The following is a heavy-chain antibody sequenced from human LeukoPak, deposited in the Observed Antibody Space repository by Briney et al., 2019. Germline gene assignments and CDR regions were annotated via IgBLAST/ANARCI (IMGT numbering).Heavy chain of an antibody. CDR1: GFTFSSYA. V-gene: IGHV3-23*01. J-gene: IGHJ4*02. D-gene: IGHD3-22*01. Sequence: GGSLRLSCAASGFTFSSYAMSWVRQAPGKGLEWVSAISGSGGSTYYADSVKGRFTISRDNSKNTLYLQMNSLRAEDTAVYYCARIKTYYYDSSGYFFDYWGRGTLVTVSS. CDR2: ISGSGGST. CDR3: ARIKTYYYDSSGYFFDY.